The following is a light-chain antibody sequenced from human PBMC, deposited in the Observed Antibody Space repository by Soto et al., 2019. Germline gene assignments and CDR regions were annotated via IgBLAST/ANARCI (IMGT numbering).Light chain of an antibody. V-gene: IGLV2-14*01. J-gene: IGLJ1*01. CDR1: SSDVGGYNY. CDR3: SSYTSSSTYV. CDR2: DVS. Sequence: QSALTKAASVNGPPGQSITISCTGTSSDVGGYNYVSWYQQHPGKAPKLMIYDVSNRPSGVSNRFSGSKSGNTASLTISGLQAEDEADYYCSSYTSSSTYVFGTGTKVTVL.